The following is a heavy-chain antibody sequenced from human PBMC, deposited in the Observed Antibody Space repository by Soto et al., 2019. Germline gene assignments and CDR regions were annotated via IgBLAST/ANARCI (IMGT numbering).Heavy chain of an antibody. CDR3: TKSLGGVPRRGYFDY. D-gene: IGHD2-8*01. Sequence: GGSLRLSCAASGFTINNYAMSWVRQAPGKGLEWVSSISNSGGSTYYADSVKGRFTISRDNSKNTLYLQMNSLRAEDTALYYCTKSLGGVPRRGYFDYWGQGTLVTVSS. V-gene: IGHV3-23*01. CDR1: GFTINNYA. J-gene: IGHJ4*02. CDR2: ISNSGGST.